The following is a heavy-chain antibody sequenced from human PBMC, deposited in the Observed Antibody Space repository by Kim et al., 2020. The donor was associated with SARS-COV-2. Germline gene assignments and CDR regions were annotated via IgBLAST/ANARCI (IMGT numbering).Heavy chain of an antibody. CDR3: ARDMGIAAADY. V-gene: IGHV1-18*01. J-gene: IGHJ4*02. CDR2: T. D-gene: IGHD6-13*01. Sequence: TNYAQKLQGRVTMTTDTSTSTAYMELRSLRSDDTAVYYCARDMGIAAADYWGQGTLVTVSS.